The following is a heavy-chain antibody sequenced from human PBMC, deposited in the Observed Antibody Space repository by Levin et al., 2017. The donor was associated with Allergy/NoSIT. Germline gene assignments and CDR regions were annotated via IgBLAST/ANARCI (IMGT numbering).Heavy chain of an antibody. J-gene: IGHJ5*02. CDR2: ISYSSTYI. CDR1: GFTFSSYG. V-gene: IGHV3-21*01. Sequence: GESLKISCAASGFTFSSYGMNWVRQAPGKGLEWVSSISYSSTYIYYADSGKGRFTISRDNTKNSLYLLMNSLRAEDTAVYYCARDFDYGGNSDWFDPWGQGTLVTVSS. CDR3: ARDFDYGGNSDWFDP. D-gene: IGHD4-23*01.